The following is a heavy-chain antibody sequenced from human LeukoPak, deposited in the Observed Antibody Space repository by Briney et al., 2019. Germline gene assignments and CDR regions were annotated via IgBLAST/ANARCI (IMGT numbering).Heavy chain of an antibody. D-gene: IGHD6-19*01. CDR3: AKGAGSAFDV. Sequence: GGSLRLSCAASGFTFSSYPMSWVRQAPGKGLEWVSAISGSGGSTYYADSVKGRFTVSRDNSKSTLYLQMNSLRAEDTAIYYCAKGAGSAFDVWGQGTMVTVSS. V-gene: IGHV3-23*01. CDR1: GFTFSSYP. CDR2: ISGSGGST. J-gene: IGHJ3*01.